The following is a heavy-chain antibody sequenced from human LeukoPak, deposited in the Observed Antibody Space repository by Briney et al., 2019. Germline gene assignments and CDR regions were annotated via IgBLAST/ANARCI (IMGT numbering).Heavy chain of an antibody. J-gene: IGHJ4*02. D-gene: IGHD4-23*01. CDR3: AKNTKPTLVTPDF. CDR1: GFSSSSYG. CDR2: IPYDGSNT. Sequence: GGSLRLSCAASGFSSSSYGMHWVRQAPGKGLEWVAVIPYDGSNTYYADSVKGRFTISRDNSKNTLYLQMNSLRAEDSAVYYCAKNTKPTLVTPDFWGQGTLVTVSS. V-gene: IGHV3-30*18.